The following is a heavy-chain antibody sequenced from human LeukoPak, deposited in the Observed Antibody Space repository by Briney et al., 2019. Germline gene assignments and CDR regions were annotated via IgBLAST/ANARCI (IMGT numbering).Heavy chain of an antibody. CDR2: IYPGDSDT. V-gene: IGHV5-51*01. J-gene: IGHJ4*02. Sequence: PGASPQISCRGSGSSFTTYWIGWVRPLPGKGLEWMGIIYPGDSDTRYSPSFQGQVTISADKSISTAYLQWSSLKASYTALYYCARGLSSVRRLPFLDYWGQGALVTASS. CDR3: ARGLSSVRRLPFLDY. CDR1: GSSFTTYW. D-gene: IGHD3-10*01.